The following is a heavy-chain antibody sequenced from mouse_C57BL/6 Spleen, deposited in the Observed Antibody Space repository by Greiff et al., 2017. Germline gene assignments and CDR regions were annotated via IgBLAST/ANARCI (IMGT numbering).Heavy chain of an antibody. J-gene: IGHJ1*03. V-gene: IGHV1-72*01. Sequence: QVQLQQPGAELVKPGASVKLSCKASGYTFTSYWMHWVKQRPGRGLEWIGRIDPNSGGTKYNEKFKSKDTQTVDKADSTAYMQLSSLTSEESAVYYSARETAGTGDFEVRGTGTTVTVAS. CDR3: ARETAGTGDFEV. CDR2: IDPNSGGT. CDR1: GYTFTSYW. D-gene: IGHD4-1*01.